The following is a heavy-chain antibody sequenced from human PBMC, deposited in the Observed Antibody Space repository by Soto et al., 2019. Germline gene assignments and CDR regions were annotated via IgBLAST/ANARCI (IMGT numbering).Heavy chain of an antibody. Sequence: EVHLLESGGELVQPGGSLRLSCAASGFSFNQYTMNWVRQAPGKGLEWVSSIIGTNGATYYADSVKGRFTISRDNSKNTLYLQMNCLRAEDSSIYFCAKDKRPDGAWDFDYWGQGTLVTVSS. J-gene: IGHJ4*02. CDR3: AKDKRPDGAWDFDY. D-gene: IGHD4-17*01. CDR2: IIGTNGAT. CDR1: GFSFNQYT. V-gene: IGHV3-23*01.